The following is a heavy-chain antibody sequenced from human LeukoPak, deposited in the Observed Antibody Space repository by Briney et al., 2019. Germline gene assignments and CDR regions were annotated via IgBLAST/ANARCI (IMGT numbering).Heavy chain of an antibody. D-gene: IGHD6-13*01. CDR2: INSDGSST. V-gene: IGHV3-74*01. CDR1: GFTFRSYW. J-gene: IGHJ4*02. CDR3: AGARKYYSSSWYYFDY. Sequence: PGGSLRLSCAASGFTFRSYWMQWVRQAPGKGLVWVSRINSDGSSTSYADSVKGRFTISRDNAKNTLYLQMNSLRAEDTAVYYCAGARKYYSSSWYYFDYWGQGTLVTVSS.